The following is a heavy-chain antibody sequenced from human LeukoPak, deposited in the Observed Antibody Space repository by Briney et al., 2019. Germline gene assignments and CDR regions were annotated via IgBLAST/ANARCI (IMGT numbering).Heavy chain of an antibody. CDR1: GFSISNYG. V-gene: IGHV3-48*04. CDR3: TRDVGFRFDP. J-gene: IGHJ5*02. CDR2: IRSDSSTK. Sequence: PGGSLRLSCAGSGFSISNYGMNWVRQAPGKGLEWLSYIRSDSSTKYYADSVEGRFTISRDNAKNSLYLQMHSLRAEDTALYYCTRDVGFRFDPWGQGTLVTVSS. D-gene: IGHD2-15*01.